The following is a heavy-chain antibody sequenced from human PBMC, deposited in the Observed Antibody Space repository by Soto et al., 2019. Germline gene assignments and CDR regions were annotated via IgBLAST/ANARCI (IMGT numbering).Heavy chain of an antibody. CDR2: IYYSGST. CDR1: GGSISSSSYY. D-gene: IGHD2-2*01. Sequence: QLQLQESGPGLVKPSETLSLACTVSGGSISSSSYYWGWIRQPPGKGLEWIGNIYYSGSTYYNPSLKSRVTISVDTSKNQFCQKLSSVTAADTAVYYCARRRSTTGWFDPWGQGTLVTVSS. CDR3: ARRRSTTGWFDP. J-gene: IGHJ5*02. V-gene: IGHV4-39*01.